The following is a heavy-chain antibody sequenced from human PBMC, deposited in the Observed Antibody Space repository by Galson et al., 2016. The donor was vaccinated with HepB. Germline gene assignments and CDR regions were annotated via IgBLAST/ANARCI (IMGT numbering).Heavy chain of an antibody. J-gene: IGHJ4*02. CDR2: ITGSGGTT. CDR3: GKHGGFDY. Sequence: SLRLSCAASGFSFSTSGMSWVRLTPGRGLEWVSGITGSGGTTHYADSVKGRFTISRDNSNNTLYLYMNSLRAGDTAVYYCGKHGGFDYWGQGALVTVSS. V-gene: IGHV3-23*01. D-gene: IGHD3-16*01. CDR1: GFSFSTSG.